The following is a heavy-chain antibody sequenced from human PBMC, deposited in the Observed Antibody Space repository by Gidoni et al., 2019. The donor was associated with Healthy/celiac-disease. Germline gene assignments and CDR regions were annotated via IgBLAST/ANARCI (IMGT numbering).Heavy chain of an antibody. J-gene: IGHJ4*02. D-gene: IGHD3-10*01. CDR2: ISYDGSNK. CDR1: VFPFSSYA. Sequence: QVQLVESGGGVVQPGRSLRLSCPASVFPFSSYAMAWVRQAPGKGREWVAVISYDGSNKYYADSVKGRFTISRDNSKNTLYLQMNSLRAEDTAVYYCALGGSGSYVFDYWGQGTLVTVSS. V-gene: IGHV3-30-3*01. CDR3: ALGGSGSYVFDY.